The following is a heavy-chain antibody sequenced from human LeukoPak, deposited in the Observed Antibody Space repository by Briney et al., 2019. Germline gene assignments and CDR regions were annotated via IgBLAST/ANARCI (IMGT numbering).Heavy chain of an antibody. CDR3: ARHRFAWYDFDI. Sequence: SETLSLTCTVSGASLSSYYWSWIRQPPGKGLEWIAYKYYSGSTDSNPSLKSRVSISVDTSKNQFSLKLSSVTAADTAIYYCARHRFAWYDFDIWGQGTMVTVSS. J-gene: IGHJ3*02. V-gene: IGHV4-59*08. CDR2: KYYSGST. CDR1: GASLSSYY. D-gene: IGHD3-9*01.